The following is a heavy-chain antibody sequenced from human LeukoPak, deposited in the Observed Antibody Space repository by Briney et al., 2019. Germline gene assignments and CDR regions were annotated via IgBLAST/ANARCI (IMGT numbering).Heavy chain of an antibody. CDR3: ARGGLTNDAFDI. CDR1: GYSFTVYY. V-gene: IGHV1-2*02. Sequence: ASVKASDKPSGYSFTVYYMHCGRRAPGQGLKWRGWRDPISGGTNYAQKFQVRVTMTRDTSLGTAYLQLTRLRSDDTAVYYCARGGLTNDAFDIWGQGTMVTVSS. D-gene: IGHD2-21*01. J-gene: IGHJ3*02. CDR2: RDPISGGT.